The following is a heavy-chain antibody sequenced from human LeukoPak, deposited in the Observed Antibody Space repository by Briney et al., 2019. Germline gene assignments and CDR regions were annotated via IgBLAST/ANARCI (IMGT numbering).Heavy chain of an antibody. CDR3: ARHRGHSYGYADY. CDR1: GYTFTNYW. D-gene: IGHD5-18*01. CDR2: VYPGDSDT. V-gene: IGHV5-51*01. J-gene: IGHJ4*02. Sequence: GESLKISCKGSGYTFTNYWIGWVRQMPEKGLEWMGIVYPGDSDTRYSPSFEGQVTISADKSISTAYLQWSSLKASDTAMYYCARHRGHSYGYADYWGQGALVTVSS.